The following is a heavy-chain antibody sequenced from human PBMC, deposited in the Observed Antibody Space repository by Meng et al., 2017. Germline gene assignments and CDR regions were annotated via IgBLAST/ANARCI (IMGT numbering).Heavy chain of an antibody. CDR3: AREWSGGIQLWSTRDAFDI. CDR1: GFTFSDYY. Sequence: GESLKISCAASGFTFSDYYMSWIRQAPGKGLEWVSYISSSGSTIYYADSVKGRFTISRDNAKNSLYLQMNSLRAEDTAVYYCAREWSGGIQLWSTRDAFDIWGQGKKV. V-gene: IGHV3-11*01. CDR2: ISSSGSTI. D-gene: IGHD5-18*01. J-gene: IGHJ3*02.